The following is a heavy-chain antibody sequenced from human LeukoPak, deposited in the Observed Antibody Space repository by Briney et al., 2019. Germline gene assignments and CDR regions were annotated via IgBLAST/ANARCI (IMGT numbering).Heavy chain of an antibody. Sequence: ASVKVSCKASGGTFSSYAISWVRQAPGQGLEWMGGIIPILGTANYAQKFQGRVTITADESTSTAYMELSSLRSEDTAVCYCARVGSGSNSAYYFDYWGQGTLVTVSS. CDR3: ARVGSGSNSAYYFDY. CDR1: GGTFSSYA. V-gene: IGHV1-69*13. J-gene: IGHJ4*02. D-gene: IGHD1-26*01. CDR2: IIPILGTA.